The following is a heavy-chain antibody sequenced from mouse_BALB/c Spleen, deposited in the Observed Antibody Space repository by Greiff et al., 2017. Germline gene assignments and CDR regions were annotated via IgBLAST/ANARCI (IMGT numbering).Heavy chain of an antibody. CDR2: ISYSGST. Sequence: EVHLVESGPGLVKPSQSLSLTCTVTGYSITSDYAWNWIRQFPGNQLEWMGYISYSGSTSYNPSLKSRISITRDTSKNQFFLQLNSVTTEDTATYYCARSWGTHGGFAYWGQGTLVTVSA. CDR3: ARSWGTHGGFAY. V-gene: IGHV3-2*02. CDR1: GYSITSDYA. D-gene: IGHD2-14*01. J-gene: IGHJ3*01.